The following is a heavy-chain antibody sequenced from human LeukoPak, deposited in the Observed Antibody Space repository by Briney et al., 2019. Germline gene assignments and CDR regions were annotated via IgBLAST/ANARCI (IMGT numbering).Heavy chain of an antibody. CDR1: RFTFSDYY. D-gene: IGHD4-23*01. CDR2: MSSGGSTI. J-gene: IGHJ3*02. Sequence: GGSLRLSCAASRFTFSDYYMSWVRQAPGKGLAWVSYMSSGGSTISYADSVKGRFTISRDNAENSLYLQMSSLRVEDTAVYYCARVLRGGNSGYTFDIWGQGTMVTVSS. V-gene: IGHV3-11*01. CDR3: ARVLRGGNSGYTFDI.